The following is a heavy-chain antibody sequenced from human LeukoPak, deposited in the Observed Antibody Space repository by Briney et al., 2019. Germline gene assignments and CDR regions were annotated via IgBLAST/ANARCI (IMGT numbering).Heavy chain of an antibody. D-gene: IGHD3-10*01. J-gene: IGHJ4*02. CDR1: GYLFISYG. Sequence: ASVKVSCKTSGYLFISYGINWVRQAPGQGLEWMGWLSGHTGQANYAQKFQGRVTMTSDISTTTAYMELTGLRSDDTAVYYCARDSDVLLWFGELGVFDYWGQGTLVTVSS. CDR2: LSGHTGQA. V-gene: IGHV1-18*01. CDR3: ARDSDVLLWFGELGVFDY.